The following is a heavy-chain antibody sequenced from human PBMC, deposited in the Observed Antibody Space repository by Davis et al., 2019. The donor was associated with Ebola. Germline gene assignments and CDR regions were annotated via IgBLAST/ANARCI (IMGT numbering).Heavy chain of an antibody. D-gene: IGHD1-26*01. CDR3: ARSGAGNWFDP. CDR2: INPNSGDT. CDR1: GYTFTSYY. Sequence: AASVKVSCKASGYTFTSYYIHWVRQAPGQGLEWMGRINPNSGDTNYAQKFQGRVNMTRDTSINTAYMELTRLTSDDTATYYCARSGAGNWFDPWGQGTLVTVSS. J-gene: IGHJ5*02. V-gene: IGHV1-2*06.